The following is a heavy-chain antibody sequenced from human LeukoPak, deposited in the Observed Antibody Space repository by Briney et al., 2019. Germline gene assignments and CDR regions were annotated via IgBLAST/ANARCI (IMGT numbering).Heavy chain of an antibody. J-gene: IGHJ4*02. CDR1: GGSFSGYH. V-gene: IGHV4-34*01. Sequence: PSETLSLTCTVYGGSFSGYHWSWIRQPPGKGLEWVGEINHRGSTNYNPSLKSRVPISVDTSKNQFSLKVSSVTAADTAVYYCARGNYDYFDCWGQGTLVTVSS. CDR3: ARGNYDYFDC. CDR2: INHRGST. D-gene: IGHD1-7*01.